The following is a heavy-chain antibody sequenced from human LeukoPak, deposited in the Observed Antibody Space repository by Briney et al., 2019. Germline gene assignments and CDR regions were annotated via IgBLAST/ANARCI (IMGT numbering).Heavy chain of an antibody. V-gene: IGHV3-48*02. CDR2: INHNGETI. CDR3: ARDNDWAFDY. J-gene: IGHJ4*02. CDR1: GFPFSSYV. D-gene: IGHD3-9*01. Sequence: PGGSPRLSCAASGFPFSSYVMSWVRQAPGKGLEWVSYINHNGETIYYPDFVKGRFTISRDNAKNSLYLQMNSLRDEDTAVYYCARDNDWAFDYWGQGTLVTVSS.